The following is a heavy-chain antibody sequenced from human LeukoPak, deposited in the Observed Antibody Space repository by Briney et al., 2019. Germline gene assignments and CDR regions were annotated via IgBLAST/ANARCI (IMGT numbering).Heavy chain of an antibody. CDR1: GFTFTRDW. D-gene: IGHD2-2*01. CDR2: IKQDGSQK. V-gene: IGHV3-7*01. Sequence: GGSLRLSCTASGFTFTRDWMSWVRQAPGKGLEWVANIKQDGSQKYYVDSVKGRFTIARDNAKNSLYLQMNSLGAEDTALYYCARDGLPAALNFWGQGTLVTVSS. CDR3: ARDGLPAALNF. J-gene: IGHJ4*02.